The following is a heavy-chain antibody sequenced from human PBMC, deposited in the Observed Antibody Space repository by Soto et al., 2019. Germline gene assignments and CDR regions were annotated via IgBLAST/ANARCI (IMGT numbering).Heavy chain of an antibody. Sequence: EVQLVESGGGSVEPGGSLRLSCAASGFTFTNAWLNWVRQAPGKGLEWVGRIKSKINGGPTDYAAPVKGRFSISRDDSENTMYLQMNSLKTEDTDVYYCAADRPDWGAYAFDCLGHGTLVTVSS. J-gene: IGHJ4*01. CDR1: GFTFTNAW. D-gene: IGHD3-16*01. V-gene: IGHV3-15*07. CDR2: IKSKINGGPT. CDR3: AADRPDWGAYAFDC.